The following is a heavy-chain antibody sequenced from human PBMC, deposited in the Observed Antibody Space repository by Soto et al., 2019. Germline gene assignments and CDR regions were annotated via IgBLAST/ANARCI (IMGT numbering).Heavy chain of an antibody. CDR1: GDSFSSNNVA. D-gene: IGHD1-20*01. J-gene: IGHJ4*03. CDR2: TYYRSNWYN. V-gene: IGHV6-1*01. CDR3: ARGSITATDEEIFDY. Sequence: LLKQSQTLSLTCAISGDSFSSNNVAWNWIRQSPSRGLEWLGRTYYRSNWYNDYAVSVKSRITINPDTSKNQFSLQLNSVTPEDTAVYYCARGSITATDEEIFDYWGQGTLVTVSS.